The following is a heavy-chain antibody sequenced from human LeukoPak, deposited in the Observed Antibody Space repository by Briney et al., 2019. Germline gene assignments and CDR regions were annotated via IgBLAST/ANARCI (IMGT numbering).Heavy chain of an antibody. D-gene: IGHD5-12*01. CDR2: IKPDGSKK. Sequence: GGSLRLSCAASGFTFSNYWMKWVRQAPGKGLEWVANIKPDGSKKQYADSVRGRFTISRDNAGNTLYLQMNSLRAEDTAVYYCAREKVATTRSFCDHGGQETLVSVSS. V-gene: IGHV3-7*05. J-gene: IGHJ4*02. CDR3: AREKVATTRSFCDH. CDR1: GFTFSNYW.